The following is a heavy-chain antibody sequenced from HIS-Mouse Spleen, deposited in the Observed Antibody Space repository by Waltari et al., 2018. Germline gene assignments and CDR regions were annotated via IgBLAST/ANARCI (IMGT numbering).Heavy chain of an antibody. CDR1: GFTFGSYG. Sequence: QVQLVESGGGVVQPGRSLRLPCAASGFTFGSYGMHWVRQAPGKGLEWVAVISYDGSNKYYADSVKGRFTISRDNSKNTLYLQMNSLRAEDTAVYYCAKASSGWLDYWGQGTLVTVSS. CDR3: AKASSGWLDY. CDR2: ISYDGSNK. J-gene: IGHJ4*02. D-gene: IGHD6-19*01. V-gene: IGHV3-30*18.